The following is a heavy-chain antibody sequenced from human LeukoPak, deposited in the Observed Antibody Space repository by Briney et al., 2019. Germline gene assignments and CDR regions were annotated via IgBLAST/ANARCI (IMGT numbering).Heavy chain of an antibody. Sequence: PGGSLRLSCAASGFTFSSYEMNWVRQAPGKGLEWISYISSSGSTIYYADSVKGRFSISRDNAKNSLYLQMNSLRAEDTAAYYCARASGSYTTWGLGTLVTVSS. V-gene: IGHV3-48*03. CDR2: ISSSGSTI. J-gene: IGHJ5*02. D-gene: IGHD1-26*01. CDR1: GFTFSSYE. CDR3: ARASGSYTT.